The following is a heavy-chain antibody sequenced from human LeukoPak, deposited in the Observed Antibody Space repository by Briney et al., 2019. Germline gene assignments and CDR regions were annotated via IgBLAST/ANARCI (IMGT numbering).Heavy chain of an antibody. CDR1: SYSISIGYY. V-gene: IGHV4-38-2*02. CDR2: PYHSGSS. J-gene: IGHJ6*03. Sequence: SETLSLTCSVSSYSISIGYYRGWIRQAPGKGLEWIGKPYHSGSSYYNPSLKSRVSISVDTSKKQFSLKLSSVTAADTAVYYCARGYVGDYASPPYIDVWGKGTTVTVSS. CDR3: ARGYVGDYASPPYIDV. D-gene: IGHD4-17*01.